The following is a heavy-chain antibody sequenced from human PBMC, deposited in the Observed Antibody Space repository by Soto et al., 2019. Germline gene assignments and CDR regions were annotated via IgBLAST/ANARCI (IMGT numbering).Heavy chain of an antibody. J-gene: IGHJ4*02. CDR1: GFTLSSYG. CDR2: ISYDGSNK. D-gene: IGHD4-4*01. V-gene: IGHV3-30*18. CDR3: AKDPGSTVSYFDY. Sequence: GGSLRLSCAASGFTLSSYGMHWVRQAPGKGLEWVTVISYDGSNKYYADSVKGRFTISRDNSKNTLYLQMDSLRAEDTAVYYCAKDPGSTVSYFDYWGQGTPVTVSS.